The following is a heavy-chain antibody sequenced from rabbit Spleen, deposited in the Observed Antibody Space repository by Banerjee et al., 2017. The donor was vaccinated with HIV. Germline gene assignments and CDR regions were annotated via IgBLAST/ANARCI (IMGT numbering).Heavy chain of an antibody. CDR2: IDVDSRA. Sequence: QEQLEESGGDLVKPEGSLTLTCTASGFSFSSTYYMCWVRQAPGKGLEWIGCIDVDSRAYYANWVNGRFTISSDNAQNTVDLQMNSLTAADTATYFCARLTGNNYYRAMGLWGPGTLVTVS. J-gene: IGHJ4*01. D-gene: IGHD8-1*01. CDR3: ARLTGNNYYRAMGL. CDR1: GFSFSSTYY. V-gene: IGHV1S45*01.